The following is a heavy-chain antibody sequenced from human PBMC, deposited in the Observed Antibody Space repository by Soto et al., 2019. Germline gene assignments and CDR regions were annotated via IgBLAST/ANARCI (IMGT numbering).Heavy chain of an antibody. Sequence: TLSLTCTVSGGSISSGGYYWSWIRQHPGKGLEWIGYIYYSGSTYYNPSLKSRVTISVDTSKNQFSLKLSSVTAADTAVYYCERGGRGDCSSTSCYGPWGQGTLVTVSS. J-gene: IGHJ5*02. CDR1: GGSISSGGYY. CDR2: IYYSGST. CDR3: ERGGRGDCSSTSCYGP. D-gene: IGHD2-2*01. V-gene: IGHV4-31*03.